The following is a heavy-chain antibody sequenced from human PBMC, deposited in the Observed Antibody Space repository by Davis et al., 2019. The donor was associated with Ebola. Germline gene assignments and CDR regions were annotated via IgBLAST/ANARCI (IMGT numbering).Heavy chain of an antibody. D-gene: IGHD6-13*01. V-gene: IGHV1-46*01. J-gene: IGHJ6*02. Sequence: ASVKVSCKSSGYTFTGYYMHWVRQAPGQGLEWMGIINPSGGSTSYAQKFQGRVTMTRDTSTSTVYMELSSLRSEDTAVYYCARAFHGYSSSWYLRGMDVWGQGTTVTVSS. CDR1: GYTFTGYY. CDR3: ARAFHGYSSSWYLRGMDV. CDR2: INPSGGST.